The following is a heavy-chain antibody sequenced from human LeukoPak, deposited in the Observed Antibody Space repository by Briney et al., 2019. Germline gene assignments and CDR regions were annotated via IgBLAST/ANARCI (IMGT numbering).Heavy chain of an antibody. Sequence: GGSLRLSCAASGFTFNNYGIHWVRQAPGKGLEWVAFIRYDGSTKYYADSVKGRFTISRDNAKNSLYLQMNSLRAEDTAVYYCASYRPGGSWGQGTLVTVSS. J-gene: IGHJ4*02. D-gene: IGHD4-23*01. CDR2: IRYDGSTK. CDR3: ASYRPGGS. V-gene: IGHV3-30*02. CDR1: GFTFNNYG.